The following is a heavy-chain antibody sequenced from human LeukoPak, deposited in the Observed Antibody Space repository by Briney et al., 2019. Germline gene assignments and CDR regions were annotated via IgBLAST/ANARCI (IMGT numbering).Heavy chain of an antibody. V-gene: IGHV4-39*07. CDR2: IHYNGST. D-gene: IGHD3-10*01. Sequence: SETLSLTCTVSGGSIRSSSYYWGCIRQPPGKGLEWIGSIHYNGSTCYNPSLESRVIMSVDTSKNQFSLKLTSVTAADTAMYYCARDRGVPRLYYFDQWGQGTLVTVSS. J-gene: IGHJ4*02. CDR3: ARDRGVPRLYYFDQ. CDR1: GGSIRSSSYY.